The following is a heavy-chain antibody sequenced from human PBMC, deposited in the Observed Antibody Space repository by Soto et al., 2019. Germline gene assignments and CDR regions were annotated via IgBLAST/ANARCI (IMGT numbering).Heavy chain of an antibody. Sequence: GGSLRLSCAASGFTFSSYAMSWVRQAPGKGLEWVSAISGSGGSTYYADSVKGRFTISRDNSKNTLYLQMNSLRAEDTAVYYCAKSGGWRPFTGWFDPWGQGTLVTVSS. CDR2: ISGSGGST. D-gene: IGHD6-19*01. CDR3: AKSGGWRPFTGWFDP. V-gene: IGHV3-23*01. J-gene: IGHJ5*02. CDR1: GFTFSSYA.